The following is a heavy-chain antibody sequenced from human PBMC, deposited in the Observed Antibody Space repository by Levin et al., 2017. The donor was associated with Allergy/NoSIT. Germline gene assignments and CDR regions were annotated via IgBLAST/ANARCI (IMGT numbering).Heavy chain of an antibody. D-gene: IGHD2-15*01. CDR2: MDHSGSS. CDR1: GSSISSGYW. J-gene: IGHJ4*02. V-gene: IGHV4-4*02. CDR3: TRNGHYSLDQ. Sequence: SETLSLTCDVSGSSISSGYWWSWVRQPPGKGLEWIAEMDHSGSSNYNPSLKSRVTMSVDKSKNQLSLKFSSVTAADTAVYYCTRNGHYSLDQWGQGTLVTVSS.